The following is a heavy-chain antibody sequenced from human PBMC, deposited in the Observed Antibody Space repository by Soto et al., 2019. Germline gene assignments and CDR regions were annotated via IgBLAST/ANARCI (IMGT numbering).Heavy chain of an antibody. Sequence: EVQLVESGGGLVQPGGSLRLSCAASGFTFSSYSMNWVRQAPGKGLEWVSYISSSSSTIYYADSVKGRFTISRDNAKNSLYLQMSSLRDEDTAVYYCARDPPPPAAGLEYFQHWGQGTLVTVSS. CDR3: ARDPPPPAAGLEYFQH. V-gene: IGHV3-48*02. J-gene: IGHJ1*01. CDR1: GFTFSSYS. D-gene: IGHD6-13*01. CDR2: ISSSSSTI.